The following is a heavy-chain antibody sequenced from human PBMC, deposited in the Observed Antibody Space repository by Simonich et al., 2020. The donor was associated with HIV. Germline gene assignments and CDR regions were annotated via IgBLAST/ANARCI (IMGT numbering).Heavy chain of an antibody. D-gene: IGHD6-19*01. J-gene: IGHJ5*02. CDR3: ARHLGLAGSNWFDA. Sequence: QVQLQQWGAGLLKPSETPSLTCAVYGVSFSDYYWSWIRQSPGQGVEWIGEINHSGKTNSNPSLMSRVTMSVDTSKNQFSLKLNSVTAADTAVYYCARHLGLAGSNWFDAWGQGTLVTVFS. CDR1: GVSFSDYY. V-gene: IGHV4-34*01. CDR2: INHSGKT.